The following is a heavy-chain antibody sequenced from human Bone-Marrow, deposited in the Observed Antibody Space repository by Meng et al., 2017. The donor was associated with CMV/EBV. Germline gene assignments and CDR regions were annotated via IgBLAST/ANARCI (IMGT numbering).Heavy chain of an antibody. CDR2: ISYDGSNK. D-gene: IGHD2-2*02. CDR1: GFTFSSYA. CDR3: ARGRSGYCGSTSCYMGPGDYGMDV. V-gene: IGHV3-30-3*01. Sequence: GESLKISCAATGFTFSSYAMHWVRQAPGKGLEWVAVISYDGSNKYYADSVKGRFTISRDNSKNTLYLQMNSLRAEDTAVYYCARGRSGYCGSTSCYMGPGDYGMDVWGQGTTVTVSS. J-gene: IGHJ6*02.